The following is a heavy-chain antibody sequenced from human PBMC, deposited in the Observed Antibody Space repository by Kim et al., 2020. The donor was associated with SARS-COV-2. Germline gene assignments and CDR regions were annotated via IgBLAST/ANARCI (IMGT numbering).Heavy chain of an antibody. CDR3: ARGLYYYDSSGYLFDY. CDR1: GGSISSYY. CDR2: IYYSGST. D-gene: IGHD3-22*01. J-gene: IGHJ4*02. Sequence: SETLSLTCTVSGGSISSYYWSWIRQPPGKGLEWIGYIYYSGSTNYNPSLKSRVTISVDTSKNQFSLKLSSVTAADTAVYYCARGLYYYDSSGYLFDYWGQGTLVTVSS. V-gene: IGHV4-59*13.